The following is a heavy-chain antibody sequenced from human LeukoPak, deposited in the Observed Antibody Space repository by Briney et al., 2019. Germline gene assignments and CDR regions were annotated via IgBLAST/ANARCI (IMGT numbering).Heavy chain of an antibody. Sequence: GGSLRLSCVASGFTFSGSAMHWVRQASGKGLEWVARIRSKAGSYATEYAASVKGRFTISREDSKNTAYLQMNSLKTEDTAVYYCTGGTTVTTLDYRGQGTLVTVSS. CDR1: GFTFSGSA. J-gene: IGHJ4*02. D-gene: IGHD4-17*01. V-gene: IGHV3-73*01. CDR2: IRSKAGSYAT. CDR3: TGGTTVTTLDY.